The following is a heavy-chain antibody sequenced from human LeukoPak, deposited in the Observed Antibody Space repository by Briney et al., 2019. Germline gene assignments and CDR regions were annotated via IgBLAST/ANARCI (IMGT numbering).Heavy chain of an antibody. CDR3: AREGYSSSSDDYYYYGMDV. CDR2: ISAYNGNT. V-gene: IGHV1-18*01. CDR1: GYTFTSYG. J-gene: IGHJ6*02. D-gene: IGHD6-6*01. Sequence: ASVKVSCKASGYTFTSYGISWVRQAPGQGLEWMGWISAYNGNTNYAQKLQGRVTMTTDTSTSTAYMELRSLRSDDTAVYYCAREGYSSSSDDYYYYGMDVWGQGTTVTVSS.